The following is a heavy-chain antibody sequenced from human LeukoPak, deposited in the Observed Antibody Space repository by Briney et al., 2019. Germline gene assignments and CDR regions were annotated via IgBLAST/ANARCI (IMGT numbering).Heavy chain of an antibody. J-gene: IGHJ5*02. Sequence: ASVKVSCKASGYTFTDYYIHWVRQAPGPGLEWMGWINPNSGGTNYAQKFQGRVSMTRDTSISTAYMELSRLRSDDTAVYYCARNTINWFDPWGQGVLVTVSS. V-gene: IGHV1-2*02. CDR1: GYTFTDYY. CDR3: ARNTINWFDP. CDR2: INPNSGGT. D-gene: IGHD5-24*01.